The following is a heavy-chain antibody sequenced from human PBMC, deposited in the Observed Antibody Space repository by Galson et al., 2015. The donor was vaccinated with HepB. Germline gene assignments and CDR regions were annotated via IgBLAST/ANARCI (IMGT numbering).Heavy chain of an antibody. CDR3: ATNSYGFDV. CDR2: ISYDGSNK. Sequence: LRLSCAASGFTFSSYGMHWVRQAPGKGLEWVTVISYDGSNKYYADSVKGRFTISRDNSKNTLYLQMNSLRAEDTAVYYCATNSYGFDVWGQGTLVTVSS. CDR1: GFTFSSYG. D-gene: IGHD5-18*01. J-gene: IGHJ4*02. V-gene: IGHV3-30*03.